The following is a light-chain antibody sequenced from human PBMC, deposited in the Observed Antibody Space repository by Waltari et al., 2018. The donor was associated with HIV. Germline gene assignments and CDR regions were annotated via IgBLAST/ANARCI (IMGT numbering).Light chain of an antibody. CDR1: SSAAGGYNY. J-gene: IGLJ2*01. Sequence: QSALTQPASVSGSPGQSITISCTGTSSAAGGYNYVSWYQQHPGKAPKLMIYDVSNRPSGVSNRFSGSKSGNTASLTISGLQAEDEADYYCSSYTSSNVVFGGGTKLTVL. CDR2: DVS. CDR3: SSYTSSNVV. V-gene: IGLV2-14*03.